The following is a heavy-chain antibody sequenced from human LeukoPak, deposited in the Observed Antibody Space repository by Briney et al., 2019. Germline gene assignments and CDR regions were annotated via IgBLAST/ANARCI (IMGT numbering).Heavy chain of an antibody. CDR3: ARDLYSGSWNDAFDI. Sequence: GGSLRLSCAASGFTFSNYSMNWVRQAPGKGLEWVSSISSSSSYIFYADSVKGRFTISRDNAKNSLHLQMNSLRAEDTAVYYCARDLYSGSWNDAFDIWGQGTMVTVSS. CDR1: GFTFSNYS. V-gene: IGHV3-21*01. J-gene: IGHJ3*02. D-gene: IGHD1-26*01. CDR2: ISSSSSYI.